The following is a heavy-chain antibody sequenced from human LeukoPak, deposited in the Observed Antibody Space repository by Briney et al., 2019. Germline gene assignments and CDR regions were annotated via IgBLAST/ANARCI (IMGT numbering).Heavy chain of an antibody. Sequence: GGSLRLSCAASGFTFSSYSMNWVRQAPGKGLEWVSSISSSSSYIYYADSVKGRFTISRDNSKNTLYLQMNSLRAEDTAVYYCARDMMVRGAIDYWGQGTLVTVSS. D-gene: IGHD3-10*01. CDR1: GFTFSSYS. J-gene: IGHJ4*02. CDR2: ISSSSSYI. V-gene: IGHV3-21*01. CDR3: ARDMMVRGAIDY.